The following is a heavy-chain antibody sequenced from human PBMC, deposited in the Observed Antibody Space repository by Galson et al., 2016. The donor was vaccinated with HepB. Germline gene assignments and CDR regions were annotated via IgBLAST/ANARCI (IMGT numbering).Heavy chain of an antibody. D-gene: IGHD6-19*01. V-gene: IGHV3-23*01. CDR3: ARDPSWYTSGWYDF. CDR2: LSGSGGST. J-gene: IGHJ5*01. Sequence: LSCAASGFTFSSHAMSWVRQAPGRGLEWVSCLSGSGGSTYYADSVKGRFTISRDNSKNTLYLQMNSLRAEDTAIYYCARDPSWYTSGWYDFWGQGTLVTVSS. CDR1: GFTFSSHA.